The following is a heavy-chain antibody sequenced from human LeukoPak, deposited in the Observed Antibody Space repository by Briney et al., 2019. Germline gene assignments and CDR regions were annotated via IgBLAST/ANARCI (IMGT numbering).Heavy chain of an antibody. CDR3: AKTWIQVEFDY. CDR2: INHSGST. CDR1: GGSFSGYY. Sequence: PSETLSLTCAVYGGSFSGYYWSWIRQSPGKGLEWIGEINHSGSTNDNPSLKSRVTISVDTSKNQFSLKLNSVTAADTAVYYCAKTWIQVEFDYWGQGTLVTVSS. D-gene: IGHD5-18*01. V-gene: IGHV4-34*01. J-gene: IGHJ4*02.